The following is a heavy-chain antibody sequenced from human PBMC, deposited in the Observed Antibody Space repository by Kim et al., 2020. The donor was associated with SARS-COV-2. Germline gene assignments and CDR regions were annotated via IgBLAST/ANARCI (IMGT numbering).Heavy chain of an antibody. J-gene: IGHJ6*02. V-gene: IGHV3-48*04. CDR1: GFTFSSYS. CDR2: ISSSSSTI. Sequence: GGSLRLSCAASGFTFSSYSMNWVRQAPGKGLEWVSYISSSSSTIYYADSVKGRFTISRDNAKNSLYLQMNSLRAEDTAVYYCARDLRDSSSWSYYYYYYGMDVWGQGTTVTVSS. D-gene: IGHD6-13*01. CDR3: ARDLRDSSSWSYYYYYYGMDV.